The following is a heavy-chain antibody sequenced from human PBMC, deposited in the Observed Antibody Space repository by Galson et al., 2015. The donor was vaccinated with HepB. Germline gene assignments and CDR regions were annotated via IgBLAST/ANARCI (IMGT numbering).Heavy chain of an antibody. D-gene: IGHD5-18*01. CDR2: ISYDGNNE. V-gene: IGHV3-30*04. CDR1: GFSFSNYA. CDR3: ARPGYIYGLIKVYFDY. J-gene: IGHJ4*02. Sequence: SLRLSCAASGFSFSNYAIHWVRQAPGKGLEWVAGISYDGNNEYYPDSVKGRFTISRDNSKNTLYLQMNSLRAEDTAVYYCARPGYIYGLIKVYFDYWGQGTLVTVSS.